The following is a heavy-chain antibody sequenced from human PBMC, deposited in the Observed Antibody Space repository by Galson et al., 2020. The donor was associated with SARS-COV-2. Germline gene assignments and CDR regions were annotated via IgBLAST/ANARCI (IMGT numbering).Heavy chain of an antibody. CDR2: NYYTGAT. Sequence: SETQSITCNVSGGSRSRSTYYWDWVRQPPGKGLEGRGNNYYTGATYYNPSLKRRVTISLDTSKNQFSLFLSSVTAADTAVYYCARAHFNRLRWTSDYFDNWGQGSLLTVSS. J-gene: IGHJ4*02. V-gene: IGHV4-39*07. CDR3: ARAHFNRLRWTSDYFDN. CDR1: GGSRSRSTYY. D-gene: IGHD4-17*01.